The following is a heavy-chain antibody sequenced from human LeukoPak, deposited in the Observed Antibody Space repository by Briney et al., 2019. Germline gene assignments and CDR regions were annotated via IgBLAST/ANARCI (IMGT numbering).Heavy chain of an antibody. J-gene: IGHJ4*02. CDR2: ISYDGSNK. D-gene: IGHD2-2*01. CDR3: AIMRGTSSIDY. V-gene: IGHV3-30*04. Sequence: PGRSLRLSCAASGFTFSSYAMHWVRQAPGKGLEGVAVISYDGSNKYYADSVKGRFTISRDNSKNTLYLQMNSLRAEDTAVYYCAIMRGTSSIDYWGQGTLVTVSS. CDR1: GFTFSSYA.